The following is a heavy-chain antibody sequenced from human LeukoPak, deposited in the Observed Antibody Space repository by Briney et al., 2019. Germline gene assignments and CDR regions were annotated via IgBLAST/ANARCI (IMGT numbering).Heavy chain of an antibody. CDR3: ARSILPAANAIDY. J-gene: IGHJ4*02. CDR2: MSSSGSTI. Sequence: GGSLRLSCAASGFTFSDYYMNWMRQAPGQGLEWISYMSSSGSTISYADSVTGRFTVSRDNAKNSLYLQMNSLRAEDTAVYYCARSILPAANAIDYWGQGTLLTVSS. CDR1: GFTFSDYY. V-gene: IGHV3-11*04. D-gene: IGHD2-2*01.